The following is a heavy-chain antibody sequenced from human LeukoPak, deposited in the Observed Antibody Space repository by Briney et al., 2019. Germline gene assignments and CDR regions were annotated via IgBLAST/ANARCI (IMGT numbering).Heavy chain of an antibody. J-gene: IGHJ4*02. D-gene: IGHD5-12*01. Sequence: GESLKISCKASGYSFTTYWIGWVRQMPGKGLEWMGIIYPADSTAHYSPSFQGQVTISVDKSINTAYLQWSRLKASDIAMYYCARRPKSGYSGYESDYWGQGTLVTVSS. CDR2: IYPADSTA. CDR1: GYSFTTYW. V-gene: IGHV5-51*01. CDR3: ARRPKSGYSGYESDY.